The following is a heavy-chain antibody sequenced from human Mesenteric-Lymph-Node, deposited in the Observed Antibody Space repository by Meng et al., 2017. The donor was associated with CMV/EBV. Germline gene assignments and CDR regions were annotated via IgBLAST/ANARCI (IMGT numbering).Heavy chain of an antibody. CDR1: GGSISSSSYY. V-gene: IGHV4-39*01. Sequence: VSGGSISSSSYYWGWVRQPPGKGLEWIASIYYSGFTYYNPSLKSRVNISADTSKNQFSLRVNSVTAADTVVYYCVATILTGYYYFDSWGQGTLVTVSS. J-gene: IGHJ4*02. CDR3: VATILTGYYYFDS. CDR2: IYYSGFT. D-gene: IGHD3-9*01.